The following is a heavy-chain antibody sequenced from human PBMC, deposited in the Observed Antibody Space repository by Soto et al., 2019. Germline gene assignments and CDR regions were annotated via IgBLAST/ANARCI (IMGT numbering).Heavy chain of an antibody. Sequence: GGSLRLSCAASGFTFSSYAMHWVRQAPGKGLEWVAVISYDGSNKYYADSVKGRFTISRDNSKNTLYLQMNSLRAEDTAVSYFARDPLWGTAMVLWYFDLWGRGTLVTVSS. D-gene: IGHD5-18*01. CDR3: ARDPLWGTAMVLWYFDL. CDR1: GFTFSSYA. V-gene: IGHV3-30-3*01. J-gene: IGHJ2*01. CDR2: ISYDGSNK.